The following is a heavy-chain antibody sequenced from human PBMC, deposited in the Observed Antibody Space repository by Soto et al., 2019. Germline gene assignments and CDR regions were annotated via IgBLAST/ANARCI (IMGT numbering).Heavy chain of an antibody. D-gene: IGHD3-3*01. CDR1: GFNVSSNY. J-gene: IGHJ3*02. CDR3: ARGHSKWSASYAFDI. CDR2: IYRGGTT. Sequence: EVQLVESGGGLVQPGGSLRISCAASGFNVSSNYMSWVRRAPGKGLDWVSVIYRGGTTYHADSVKGRFSISRDNSTNTVYLQMNSLRAEDTAIYYCARGHSKWSASYAFDIWGRGTMVTVSS. V-gene: IGHV3-66*01.